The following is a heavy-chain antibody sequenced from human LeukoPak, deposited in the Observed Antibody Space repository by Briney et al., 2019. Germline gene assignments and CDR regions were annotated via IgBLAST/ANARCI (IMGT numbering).Heavy chain of an antibody. J-gene: IGHJ3*02. CDR1: GYTFTSYG. D-gene: IGHD3-22*01. CDR2: ISAYNGNT. Sequence: GASVKVSCKASGYTFTSYGISWVRQAPGRGLEWMGWISAYNGNTNYAQKLQGRVTMTTDTSTSTAYMELRSLRSDDTAVYYCARDRVYYDSSGYYLSAFDIWGQGTMVTVSS. V-gene: IGHV1-18*01. CDR3: ARDRVYYDSSGYYLSAFDI.